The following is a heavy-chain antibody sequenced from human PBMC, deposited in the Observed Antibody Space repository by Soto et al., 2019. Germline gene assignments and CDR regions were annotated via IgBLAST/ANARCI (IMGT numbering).Heavy chain of an antibody. CDR2: MNPNSGNT. D-gene: IGHD3-3*01. J-gene: IGHJ4*02. V-gene: IGHV1-8*01. CDR3: ARGVYYGFWSGYKRFDY. CDR1: GYTFTSYD. Sequence: ASVKVSCKASGYTFTSYDINWVRQATGQGLEWMGWMNPNSGNTGYAQKFQGRVTMTRNTSISTAYMELSSLRSEDTAVYYCARGVYYGFWSGYKRFDYWGQGTLVTVSS.